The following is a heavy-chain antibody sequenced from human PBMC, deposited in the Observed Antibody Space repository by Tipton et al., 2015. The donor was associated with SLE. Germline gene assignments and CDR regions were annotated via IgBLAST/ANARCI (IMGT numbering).Heavy chain of an antibody. J-gene: IGHJ3*02. CDR3: TGGGPEAFDI. CDR1: GYSFTTYA. D-gene: IGHD3-10*01. Sequence: QLVQSGAEVKKPGASVKISCKASGYSFTTYALHWVRQDPGQRLEWMGWINTGNGDTEYLEKFQDRVTITRDTSASTVHMELSSLRSGDTAVYYCTGGGPEAFDIWGQGTMVSVSS. V-gene: IGHV1-3*04. CDR2: INTGNGDT.